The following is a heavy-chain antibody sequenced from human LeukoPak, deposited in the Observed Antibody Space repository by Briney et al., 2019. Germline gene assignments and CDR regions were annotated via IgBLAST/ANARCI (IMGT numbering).Heavy chain of an antibody. V-gene: IGHV3-21*01. J-gene: IGHJ5*02. CDR3: ARDPGSGYVNNWFDP. D-gene: IGHD3-22*01. CDR2: ISGSSSYI. Sequence: PGGSLRLSCAASGFTVSSYSMNWVRQAPGKGLEWVSSISGSSSYIYYADSVKGRFTISIDNAKNSLYLQMYSLRAEDTAVYYCARDPGSGYVNNWFDPWGQGTLVTVSS. CDR1: GFTVSSYS.